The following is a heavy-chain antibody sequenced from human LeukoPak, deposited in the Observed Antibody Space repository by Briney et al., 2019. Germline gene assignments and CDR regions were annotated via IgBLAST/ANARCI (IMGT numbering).Heavy chain of an antibody. J-gene: IGHJ4*02. Sequence: SETLSLTCTVSGDSISSYYWSWIRQPAGKGLEWIARMSGSGSTNYNPSLKSRVTLSVDASKNQFSLNLSSVTAADTAVYYCARGYRSGYDREGFNYWGQGILVTVSS. V-gene: IGHV4-4*07. CDR3: ARGYRSGYDREGFNY. CDR2: MSGSGST. D-gene: IGHD6-19*01. CDR1: GDSISSYY.